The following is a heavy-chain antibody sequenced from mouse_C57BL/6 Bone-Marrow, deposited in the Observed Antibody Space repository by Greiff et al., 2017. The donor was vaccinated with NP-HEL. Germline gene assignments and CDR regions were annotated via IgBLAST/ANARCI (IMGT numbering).Heavy chain of an antibody. CDR2: ISYDGSN. CDR3: EREGGKPFAY. D-gene: IGHD1-1*02. Sequence: DVKLVESGPGLVKPSQSLSLTCSVTGYSITSGYYWNWIRQFPGNKLEWMGYISYDGSNNYNPSLKNRISITRDTSKNQFFLKLNSVTTEDTATYYCEREGGKPFAYWGQGTLVTVSA. CDR1: GYSITSGYY. V-gene: IGHV3-6*01. J-gene: IGHJ3*01.